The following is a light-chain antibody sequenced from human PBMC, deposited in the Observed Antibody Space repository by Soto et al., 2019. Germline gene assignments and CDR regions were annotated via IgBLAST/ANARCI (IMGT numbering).Light chain of an antibody. CDR1: SSDVGSFNL. J-gene: IGLJ2*01. CDR3: CSYAGSSTLV. CDR2: EVS. V-gene: IGLV2-23*02. Sequence: QSALTQPASVSGSPGQSITISCTGTSSDVGSFNLVSWYQHHPGKAPKLMIYEVSNRPSTVSNRFSGSKSGNTASLTISGLQAEDEADYYCCSYAGSSTLVFGGGTQLTVL.